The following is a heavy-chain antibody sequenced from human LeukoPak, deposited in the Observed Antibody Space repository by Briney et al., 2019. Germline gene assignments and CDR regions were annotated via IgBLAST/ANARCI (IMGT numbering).Heavy chain of an antibody. D-gene: IGHD3-10*01. V-gene: IGHV4-34*01. CDR1: GGSFSGYY. Sequence: SETLSLTCAVYGGSFSGYYWSWIRQPPGKGLEWIGEINHSGSTNYNPSLKSRVTISVDTSKNQFSLKLSSVTAADTAVYYCARGRNLRLYGSGSYFDYWGQGTLVTVSS. J-gene: IGHJ4*02. CDR2: INHSGST. CDR3: ARGRNLRLYGSGSYFDY.